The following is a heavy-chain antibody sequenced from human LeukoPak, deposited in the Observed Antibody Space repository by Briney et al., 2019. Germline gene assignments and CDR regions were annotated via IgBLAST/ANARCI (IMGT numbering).Heavy chain of an antibody. CDR1: GGSVSSGSYH. Sequence: PSETLSLTCTASGGSVSSGSYHWSWIRQPPGKGLEWIGYIYYSGSTNYNPSLKSRVTISVDTSKNQFSLKLSSVTAADTAVYYCAKSRVPSYWGQGTLVTVSS. D-gene: IGHD6-13*01. J-gene: IGHJ4*02. CDR3: AKSRVPSY. CDR2: IYYSGST. V-gene: IGHV4-61*01.